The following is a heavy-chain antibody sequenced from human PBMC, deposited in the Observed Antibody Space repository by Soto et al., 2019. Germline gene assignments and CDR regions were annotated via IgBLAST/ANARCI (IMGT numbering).Heavy chain of an antibody. V-gene: IGHV1-3*01. D-gene: IGHD5-18*01. CDR1: GYTFTNNV. Sequence: QVHLVQSGAEVKKPGASVKVSCRTSGYTFTNNVIHWVRQAPGQRLEWIGWVNAGNDNTKWSREFQGRLTLTKDTSATTAYMELSSLTPEDTAIYFCAREVPYGYSRFEYWGQGTLVTVSS. J-gene: IGHJ4*02. CDR3: AREVPYGYSRFEY. CDR2: VNAGNDNT.